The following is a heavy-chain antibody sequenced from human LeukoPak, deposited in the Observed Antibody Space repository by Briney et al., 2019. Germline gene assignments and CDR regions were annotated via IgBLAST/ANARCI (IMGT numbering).Heavy chain of an antibody. CDR1: SGSFSGYY. CDR2: INHSGST. V-gene: IGHV4-34*01. D-gene: IGHD4-17*01. CDR3: ARTTVTKTYYFDY. J-gene: IGHJ4*02. Sequence: SETLSLTCAVYSGSFSGYYWSWIRQPPGKGLEWIGEINHSGSTNYNPSLKSRVTISVDTSKNQFSLKLSSVTAADTAVYYCARTTVTKTYYFDYWGQGTLVTVSS.